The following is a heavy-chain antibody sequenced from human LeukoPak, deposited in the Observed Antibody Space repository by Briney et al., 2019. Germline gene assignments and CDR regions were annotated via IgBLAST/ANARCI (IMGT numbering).Heavy chain of an antibody. Sequence: ASVKVSCKASGYTFTGYYMHWVRQAPGQGLEWMGWINPNSGGTNYAQKFQGRVTMTRDTSISTAYMELSRLRSDDTAGYYCARVRGRQWLPRFDPWGQGTLVTVSS. CDR1: GYTFTGYY. V-gene: IGHV1-2*02. CDR2: INPNSGGT. D-gene: IGHD6-19*01. J-gene: IGHJ5*02. CDR3: ARVRGRQWLPRFDP.